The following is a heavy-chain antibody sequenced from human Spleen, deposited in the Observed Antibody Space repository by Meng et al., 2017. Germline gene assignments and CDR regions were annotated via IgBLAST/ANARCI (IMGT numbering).Heavy chain of an antibody. CDR3: AKESSIAARYVFDY. CDR1: GDSVSSNSAA. CDR2: TYYRSKWYN. D-gene: IGHD6-6*01. V-gene: IGHV6-1*01. J-gene: IGHJ4*02. Sequence: QVQPQQSSPGLVKPSPPPSLTCAISGDSVSSNSAAWNWIRQSPPRGLEWLGRTYYRSKWYNDYAVSVKSRITINPDTSKNQFSLQLNSVTPEDTAVYYCAKESSIAARYVFDYWGQGTLVTVSS.